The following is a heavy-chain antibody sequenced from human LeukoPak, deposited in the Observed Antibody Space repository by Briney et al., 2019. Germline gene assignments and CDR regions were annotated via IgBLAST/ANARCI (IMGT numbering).Heavy chain of an antibody. V-gene: IGHV3-33*01. CDR2: IWYDGGNK. D-gene: IGHD3-22*01. Sequence: PGGSLRLSCAASGFTFSSYGMHWVRQAPSKGLEWVAVIWYDGGNKYYADSVKGRFTISRDNSKNTLYLQMNSLRAEDTAVYYCARQTSGYPWYFDYWGQGTLVTVSS. CDR1: GFTFSSYG. CDR3: ARQTSGYPWYFDY. J-gene: IGHJ4*02.